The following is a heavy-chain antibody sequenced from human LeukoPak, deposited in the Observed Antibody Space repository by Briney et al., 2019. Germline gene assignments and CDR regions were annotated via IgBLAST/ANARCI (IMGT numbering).Heavy chain of an antibody. D-gene: IGHD5-12*01. CDR3: ARSYTGYDL. J-gene: IGHJ4*02. CDR2: INSDSSAI. CDR1: GFTFSSYS. Sequence: GGSLRLSCVASGFTFSSYSMNWVRLAPGKGLDWISGINSDSSAIYYADSVKGRFTISRDNAKNSLYLQMNSLRAEDTAVYYCARSYTGYDLWGQGTLVTVSS. V-gene: IGHV3-48*01.